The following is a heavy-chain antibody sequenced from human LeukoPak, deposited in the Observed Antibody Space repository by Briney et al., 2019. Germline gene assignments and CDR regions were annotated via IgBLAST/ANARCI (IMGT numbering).Heavy chain of an antibody. CDR2: IAEDGKTT. CDR1: GFTFSSYW. Sequence: GGSLRLSCAASGFTFSSYWMSWVRQAPGKGLEWVAVIAEDGKTTYYADSVKGRFTISRDNSRNTLYLQMNSLRPEDTAVYYCTKEGLPSGTSWSAWFDPWGQGTLVTVSA. CDR3: TKEGLPSGTSWSAWFDP. D-gene: IGHD3-10*01. J-gene: IGHJ5*02. V-gene: IGHV3-30*18.